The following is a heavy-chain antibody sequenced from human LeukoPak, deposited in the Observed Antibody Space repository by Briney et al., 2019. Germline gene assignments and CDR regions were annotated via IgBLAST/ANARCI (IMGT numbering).Heavy chain of an antibody. D-gene: IGHD3-16*02. CDR3: AREGYDYVWGSYRYTLYYYYYMDV. CDR2: INHSGST. Sequence: SETLSLTCAVYGGSFSGYYWSWIRQPPGKGLEWIGGINHSGSTNYNPSLKSRVTISVDTSKNQFSLKLSSVTAADTAVYYCAREGYDYVWGSYRYTLYYYYYMDVWGKGTTVTVSS. J-gene: IGHJ6*03. V-gene: IGHV4-34*01. CDR1: GGSFSGYY.